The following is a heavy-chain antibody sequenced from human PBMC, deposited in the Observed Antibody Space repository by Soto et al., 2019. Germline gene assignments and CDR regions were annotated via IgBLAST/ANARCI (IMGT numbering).Heavy chain of an antibody. V-gene: IGHV4-59*01. CDR3: ARGPPYDFWSGYYAAPNWFDP. D-gene: IGHD3-3*01. CDR2: IYYSGST. CDR1: GGSISSYY. J-gene: IGHJ5*02. Sequence: SSETLSLTCTVSGGSISSYYWSWIRQPPGKGLEWIGYIYYSGSTNYNPSLKSRVTISVDTSKNQFSLKLSSVTAADTAVYYCARGPPYDFWSGYYAAPNWFDPWGQGTLVTVSS.